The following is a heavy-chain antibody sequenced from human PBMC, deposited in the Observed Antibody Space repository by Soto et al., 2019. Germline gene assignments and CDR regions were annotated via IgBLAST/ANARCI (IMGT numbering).Heavy chain of an antibody. J-gene: IGHJ4*02. V-gene: IGHV4-30-4*01. Sequence: QVQLQESGPGLVKPSQTLSLTCTVSGGSISSGDYYWSWIRQPPAKGLEWIGYIYYSGSTYYNPSLKSRVTISVDTSKSQFSLKLSSVTAADTAVYYCARDSSGFYDSSGYYYVDYWGQGTLVTVSS. CDR2: IYYSGST. CDR1: GGSISSGDYY. D-gene: IGHD3-22*01. CDR3: ARDSSGFYDSSGYYYVDY.